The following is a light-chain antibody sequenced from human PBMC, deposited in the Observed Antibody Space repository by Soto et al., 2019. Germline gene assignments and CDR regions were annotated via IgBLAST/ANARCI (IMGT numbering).Light chain of an antibody. V-gene: IGKV3-20*01. J-gene: IGKJ3*01. CDR1: QSVSSSY. Sequence: EIVLTQSPGTLSLSPGERATLSCRASQSVSSSYLAWYQQKPGQAPRLLIYGASSRATGIPDRFSGSGYGTDFTLTISRLEPEDFAVYYCQQDGSSPVTFGPGTKVDIK. CDR2: GAS. CDR3: QQDGSSPVT.